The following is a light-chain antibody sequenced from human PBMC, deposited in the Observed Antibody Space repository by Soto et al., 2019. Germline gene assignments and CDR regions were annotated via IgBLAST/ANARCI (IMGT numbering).Light chain of an antibody. CDR3: SSYTDTRIYV. J-gene: IGLJ1*01. CDR2: DVS. Sequence: QSVLTQPAAVSGSPGQSIAISCTGTSRDIGAYNYVSWYQQHPGKVPKLLIYDVSNRPPGISNRFSGSKSGNTASLTISGLQAEDEADYYCSSYTDTRIYVFGPGTKATVL. CDR1: SRDIGAYNY. V-gene: IGLV2-14*03.